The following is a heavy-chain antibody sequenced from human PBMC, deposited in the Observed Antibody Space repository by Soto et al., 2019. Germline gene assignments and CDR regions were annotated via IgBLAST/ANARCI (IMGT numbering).Heavy chain of an antibody. CDR3: ARESRWLQFRYFDY. CDR2: IYYSGST. Sequence: SETLSLTCTVSGGSISSYYWSWIRQPPGKGLEWIGYIYYSGSTNYNPSLKSRVTISVDTSKNQFSLKLSSVTAADTAVYYCARESRWLQFRYFDYWGQGTLVTVSS. CDR1: GGSISSYY. V-gene: IGHV4-59*01. J-gene: IGHJ4*02. D-gene: IGHD5-12*01.